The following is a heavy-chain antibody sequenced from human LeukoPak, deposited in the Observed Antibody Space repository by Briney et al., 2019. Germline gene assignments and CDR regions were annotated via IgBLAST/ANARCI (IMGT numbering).Heavy chain of an antibody. CDR1: GFTFSSYA. CDR3: VAGTELVY. Sequence: GGSLRLSCAASGFTFSSYAMHWVRQAPGKGLEWISYISSTTTITYYADSVKGRFTISRDNAKNSLYLQMNSLSDEATAVYYCVAGTELVYWGQGTLVTVSS. V-gene: IGHV3-48*02. CDR2: ISSTTTIT. D-gene: IGHD6-19*01. J-gene: IGHJ4*02.